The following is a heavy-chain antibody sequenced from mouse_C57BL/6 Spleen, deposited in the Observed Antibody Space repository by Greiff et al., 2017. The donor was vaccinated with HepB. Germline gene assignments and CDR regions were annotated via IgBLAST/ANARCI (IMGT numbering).Heavy chain of an antibody. CDR3: ARFDDYDGMAMDY. CDR1: GYTFTSYW. V-gene: IGHV1-69*01. Sequence: VQLQQPGAELVMPGASVKLSCKASGYTFTSYWMHWVKQRPGQGLEWIGEIDPSDSYTNYNQKFKGKSTLTVDKSSSTAYMQLSSLTSEDSAVYYCARFDDYDGMAMDYWGQGTSVTVSS. CDR2: IDPSDSYT. J-gene: IGHJ4*01. D-gene: IGHD2-4*01.